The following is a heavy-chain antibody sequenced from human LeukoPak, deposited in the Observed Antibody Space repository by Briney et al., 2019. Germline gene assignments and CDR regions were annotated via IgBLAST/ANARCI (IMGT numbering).Heavy chain of an antibody. CDR3: TKFSGRSNDYYYYMDV. CDR2: IRSETFGGTA. Sequence: GGSLRLSCTGSGITVGDYPMTWVRQAPGKGLEWVGFIRSETFGGTAEYAASVKGRFTILRDDSKSIAYLQMNSLKSEDTAVYYCTKFSGRSNDYYYYMDVWGKGTTVTVSS. V-gene: IGHV3-49*04. CDR1: GITVGDYP. D-gene: IGHD1-26*01. J-gene: IGHJ6*03.